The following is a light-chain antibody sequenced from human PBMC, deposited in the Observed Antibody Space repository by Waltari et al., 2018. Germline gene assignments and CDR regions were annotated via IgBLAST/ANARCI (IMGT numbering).Light chain of an antibody. CDR1: RSDVGGYNY. J-gene: IGLJ3*02. CDR2: DVS. Sequence: QSALTQPASVSGSPGQSLTLSCTGPRSDVGGYNYVSWYQQHPGKAPKLMIYDVSKRPSGVSNRFSGSKSGNTASLTISGLQAEDEADYYCSSYTSSSTFGVFGGGTKLTVL. CDR3: SSYTSSSTFGV. V-gene: IGLV2-14*01.